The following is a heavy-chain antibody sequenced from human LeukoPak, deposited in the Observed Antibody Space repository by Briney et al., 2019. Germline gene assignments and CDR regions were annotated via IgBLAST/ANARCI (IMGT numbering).Heavy chain of an antibody. J-gene: IGHJ4*02. D-gene: IGHD5-24*01. CDR1: GFTFSSYA. Sequence: GGSLRLSCAASGFTFSSYAMSWVRQAPGKGLEWVSAISGSGGSTYYADSVKGRFTISRDNSKNTLYLQMNSLRAEDTAVYYCAKDPPRSDGYNIHPPFDYWGQGTLVTVSS. CDR2: ISGSGGST. V-gene: IGHV3-23*01. CDR3: AKDPPRSDGYNIHPPFDY.